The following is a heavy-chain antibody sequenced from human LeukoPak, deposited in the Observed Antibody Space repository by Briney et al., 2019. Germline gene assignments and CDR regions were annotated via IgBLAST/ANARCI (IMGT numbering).Heavy chain of an antibody. CDR1: GGSISSYY. CDR3: ASPRGSQDAFDI. V-gene: IGHV4-59*01. J-gene: IGHJ3*02. D-gene: IGHD1-26*01. CDR2: IYYSGST. Sequence: SETLSLTCTVSGGSISSYYWSWIRQPPGKGLEWIGYIYYSGSTNYNPSLKSRVTISVDTSKNQFSLELSSVTAADTAVYYCASPRGSQDAFDIWGQGTMVTVSS.